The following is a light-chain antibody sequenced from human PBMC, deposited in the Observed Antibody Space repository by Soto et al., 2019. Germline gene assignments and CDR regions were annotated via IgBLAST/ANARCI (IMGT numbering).Light chain of an antibody. J-gene: IGKJ5*01. CDR3: QQRSNRPISP. Sequence: LTQSAAPLSLSPWERATLSCKSSQSIXSYLAWYQEKAGQPPRPLSSDAPNRATGIPARFIGSGSGREFTLTISSLEPEDFAVYYCQQRSNRPISPFGQGTRLEIK. CDR2: DAP. V-gene: IGKV3-11*02. CDR1: QSIXSY.